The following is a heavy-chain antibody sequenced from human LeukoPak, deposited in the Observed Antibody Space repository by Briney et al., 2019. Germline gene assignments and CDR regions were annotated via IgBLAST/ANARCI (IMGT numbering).Heavy chain of an antibody. CDR2: IQSDGSIE. CDR1: GFTFSTYA. J-gene: IGHJ4*02. D-gene: IGHD3-22*01. V-gene: IGHV3-33*08. Sequence: PGGSLRLSCAASGFTFSTYAMSWVRQAPGKGLEWVAAIQSDGSIEYYADSVKGRLIISRDNSKNTLFLQMNSLRADDTAVYYCARDIDSTGSYWYFDYWGQGTLVTVSS. CDR3: ARDIDSTGSYWYFDY.